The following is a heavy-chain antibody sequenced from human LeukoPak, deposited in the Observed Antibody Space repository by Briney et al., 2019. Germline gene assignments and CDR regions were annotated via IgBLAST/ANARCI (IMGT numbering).Heavy chain of an antibody. D-gene: IGHD3-10*01. Sequence: GGSLRPSCAASGFTFSSYAMSWVRQAPGKGLEWVSAISGSGGSTYYADSVRGRFTISRDNSKNTLYLQMNSLRAEDTAVYYCAKDLSHYYYGSGSFLNWGQGTMVTVSS. V-gene: IGHV3-23*01. CDR2: ISGSGGST. CDR3: AKDLSHYYYGSGSFLN. J-gene: IGHJ3*01. CDR1: GFTFSSYA.